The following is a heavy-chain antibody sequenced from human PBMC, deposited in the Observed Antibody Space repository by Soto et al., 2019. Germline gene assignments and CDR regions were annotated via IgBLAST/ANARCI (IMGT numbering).Heavy chain of an antibody. V-gene: IGHV2-5*02. CDR1: GFSLTETGMG. Sequence: QITLKESGPTLVKPTQTLTLTCTFSGFSLTETGMGVGWIRQPPGKALEWLALIYWDDDKRYSPSLKRGLTISKDASKNKVVLTKTNVDAVDTATYYCAHRRSGYFDSWGQGTLVTVSS. CDR3: AHRRSGYFDS. CDR2: IYWDDDK. J-gene: IGHJ4*02.